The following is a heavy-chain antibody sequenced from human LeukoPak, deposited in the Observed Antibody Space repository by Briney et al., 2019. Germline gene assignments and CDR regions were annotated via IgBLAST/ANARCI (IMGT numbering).Heavy chain of an antibody. CDR2: IYHSGST. CDR3: AREEPAAIDY. D-gene: IGHD2-2*01. Sequence: PSETLSLTCTVSGGSISSGGYYWSWIRQPLGKGLEWIGYIYHSGSTYYNPSLKSRVTISVDRSKNQFSLKLSSVTAADTAVYYCAREEPAAIDYWGQGTLVTVSS. CDR1: GGSISSGGYY. V-gene: IGHV4-30-2*01. J-gene: IGHJ4*02.